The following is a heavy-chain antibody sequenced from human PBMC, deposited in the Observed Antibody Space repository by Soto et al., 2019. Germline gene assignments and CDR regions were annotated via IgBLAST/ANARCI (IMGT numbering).Heavy chain of an antibody. D-gene: IGHD3-10*01. Sequence: GGSLRLSCAASGFTFSSYAMSWVRQAPGKGLEWVSAISGSGGSTYYADSVKGRFTISRDNSKNTLYLQMNNLRAEDTAVYYCAYCYGWGSYFTSETYYYYYGMDVWGQGTRVTVSS. CDR2: ISGSGGST. J-gene: IGHJ6*02. V-gene: IGHV3-23*01. CDR3: AYCYGWGSYFTSETYYYYYGMDV. CDR1: GFTFSSYA.